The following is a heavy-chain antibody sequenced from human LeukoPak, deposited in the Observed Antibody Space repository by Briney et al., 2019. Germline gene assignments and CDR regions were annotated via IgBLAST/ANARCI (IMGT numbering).Heavy chain of an antibody. CDR3: YVADYYGSGSYPDY. J-gene: IGHJ4*02. CDR2: ISYDGSNK. Sequence: GGSLRLSCAASGFTFSSYAMHWVRQAPGKGLEWVAVISYDGSNKYYADSVKGRFTISRDNSKNTLYLQMNSLRAEDTAVYYCYVADYYGSGSYPDYWGQGTLVTVSS. V-gene: IGHV3-30-3*01. CDR1: GFTFSSYA. D-gene: IGHD3-10*01.